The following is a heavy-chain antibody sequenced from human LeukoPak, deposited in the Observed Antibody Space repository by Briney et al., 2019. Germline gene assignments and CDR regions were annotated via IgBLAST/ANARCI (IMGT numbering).Heavy chain of an antibody. Sequence: GGSLRLSCGASGFTFSAYAMSWVRQAPGKGLEWVSGIRSSGGSTYYADSVEGRLTISRDNSKNTLYLQMNSLRAEDAAVYYCATKGEGMDVWGKGTTVTVSS. CDR1: GFTFSAYA. V-gene: IGHV3-23*01. J-gene: IGHJ6*04. CDR2: IRSSGGST. CDR3: ATKGEGMDV.